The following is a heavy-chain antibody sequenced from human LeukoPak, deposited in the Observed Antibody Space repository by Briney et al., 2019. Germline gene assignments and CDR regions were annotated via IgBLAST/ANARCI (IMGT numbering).Heavy chain of an antibody. CDR1: GGSISSGGYS. V-gene: IGHV4-30-2*01. CDR3: ARGYNWNDGPATYGMDV. J-gene: IGHJ6*02. D-gene: IGHD1-1*01. CDR2: IYHSGST. Sequence: PSETLSFTCAVSGGSISSGGYSWSWIRQPPGKGLEWIGYIYHSGSTYYNPSLKSRVTISVDRSKNQFSLKLSSVTAADTAVYYCARGYNWNDGPATYGMDVWGQGTTVTVSS.